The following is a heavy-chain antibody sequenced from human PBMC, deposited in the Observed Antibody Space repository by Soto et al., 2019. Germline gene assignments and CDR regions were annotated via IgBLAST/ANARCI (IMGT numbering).Heavy chain of an antibody. V-gene: IGHV4-31*02. CDR2: IYYSGNT. J-gene: IGHJ4*02. CDR3: ARGPYSSSCYDY. D-gene: IGHD6-13*01. Sequence: WTWIRQHPGKGLEWIGYIYYSGNTYYNPSLKSRVTISVDTSKNQFSLKLSSVTAADTAVYYCARGPYSSSCYDYWGQGTLVTVSS.